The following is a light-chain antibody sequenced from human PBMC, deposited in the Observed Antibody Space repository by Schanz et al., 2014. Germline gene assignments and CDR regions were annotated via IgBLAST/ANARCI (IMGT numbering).Light chain of an antibody. J-gene: IGLJ1*01. CDR3: AAWDDSLNGYV. V-gene: IGLV1-44*01. CDR2: SDN. CDR1: TSNIGSHT. Sequence: QSVLTQPPSASGTPGQRATISCSGSTSNIGSHTVSWYQHLPGTAPILLIYSDNQRPSGVPDRFSGSKSGTSASLAITGLQSEDEADYYCAAWDDSLNGYVFGTGTKLTVL.